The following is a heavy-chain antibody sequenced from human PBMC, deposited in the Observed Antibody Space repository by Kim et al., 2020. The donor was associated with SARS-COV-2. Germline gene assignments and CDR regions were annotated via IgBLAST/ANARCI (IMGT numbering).Heavy chain of an antibody. CDR3: ARAPYYYGSGSSDY. CDR2: INHSGST. V-gene: IGHV4-34*01. CDR1: GGSFSGYY. Sequence: SKTLSLTCAVYGGSFSGYYWSWIRQPPGKGLEWIGEINHSGSTNYNPSLKSRVTISVDTSKNQFSLKLSSVTAADTAVYYCARAPYYYGSGSSDYWGQGTLVTVSS. J-gene: IGHJ4*02. D-gene: IGHD3-10*01.